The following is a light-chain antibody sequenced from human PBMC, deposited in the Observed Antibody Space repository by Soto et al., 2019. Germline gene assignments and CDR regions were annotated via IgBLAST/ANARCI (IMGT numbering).Light chain of an antibody. Sequence: QSALTQPASVSRTRGQSITISCTGTSSDVPGSNSVSWYQQHPDKAPQLIIYDVSKRPSGVSPRFSASKSGDTASLTISGLQAEDEADYYCSSYITSSTVIFGGGTKLTVL. V-gene: IGLV2-14*01. CDR2: DVS. CDR1: SSDVPGSNS. J-gene: IGLJ2*01. CDR3: SSYITSSTVI.